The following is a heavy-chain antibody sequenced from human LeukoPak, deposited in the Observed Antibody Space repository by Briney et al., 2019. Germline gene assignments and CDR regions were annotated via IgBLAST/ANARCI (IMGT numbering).Heavy chain of an antibody. CDR2: FYSSEST. CDR3: ARQYSSKFDY. V-gene: IGHV4-4*07. CDR1: GDSISSYF. D-gene: IGHD6-13*01. J-gene: IGHJ4*02. Sequence: SETLSLTCTVSGDSISSYFWSWIRQPAGKGLEWIGRFYSSESTNYNPSLKSRVTMSVDTSKNQFSLKLSSVTAADTAVYYCARQYSSKFDYWGRGIMVSVSS.